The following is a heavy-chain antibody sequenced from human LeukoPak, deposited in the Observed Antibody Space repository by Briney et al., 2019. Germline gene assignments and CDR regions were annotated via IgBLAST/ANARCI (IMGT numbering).Heavy chain of an antibody. CDR1: GYTFTGYY. V-gene: IGHV1-2*02. J-gene: IGHJ4*02. CDR2: INPNSGGT. D-gene: IGHD3-22*01. CDR3: ARLDYYDSSGYYYGFDY. Sequence: GASVKVSCKASGYTFTGYYIQWVRQAPGQGLEWMGWINPNSGGTNYAQKFQGRVTMTRDTSTSTAYMELSRLRSDDTAVYYCARLDYYDSSGYYYGFDYWGQGTLVTVSS.